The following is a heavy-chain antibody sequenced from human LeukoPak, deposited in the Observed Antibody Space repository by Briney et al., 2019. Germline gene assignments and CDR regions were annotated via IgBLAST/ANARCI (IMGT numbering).Heavy chain of an antibody. CDR2: ISGSGGST. Sequence: GGSQRLSCAASGFTFSSYAMNWVRQAPGKGLEWVSTISGSGGSTYYADSVKGRFIFSRDNSENTLYLQMNSLRAEDTAVYYCAKDLWWFGEYDAFDIWGQGTMVTVSS. CDR3: AKDLWWFGEYDAFDI. J-gene: IGHJ3*02. V-gene: IGHV3-23*01. CDR1: GFTFSSYA. D-gene: IGHD3-10*01.